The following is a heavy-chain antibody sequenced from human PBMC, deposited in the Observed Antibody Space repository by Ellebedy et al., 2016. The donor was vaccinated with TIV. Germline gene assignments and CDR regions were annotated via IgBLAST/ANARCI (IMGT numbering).Heavy chain of an antibody. V-gene: IGHV3-7*03. CDR3: ARQGYYNDFDM. Sequence: PGGSLRLSCSASGFTFSSFAMSWVRQAPGKGLDWVANIKEDGSEKYYVDSVKGRFTISRDNANKSLYLQMNSLRAEDTAVYYCARQGYYNDFDMWGQGTMVTVSS. J-gene: IGHJ3*02. CDR1: GFTFSSFA. D-gene: IGHD3-22*01. CDR2: IKEDGSEK.